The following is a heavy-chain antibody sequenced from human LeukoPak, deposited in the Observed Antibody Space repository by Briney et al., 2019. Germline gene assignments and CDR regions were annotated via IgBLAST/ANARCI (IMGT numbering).Heavy chain of an antibody. CDR1: GFTFSSYA. V-gene: IGHV3-30*04. J-gene: IGHJ4*02. D-gene: IGHD6-13*01. CDR3: ARDIIAAAGTAWDY. CDR2: ISYDGSNK. Sequence: GGSLRLSCAASGFTFSSYAMHWVRQAPGKGLEWVAVISYDGSNKYYADSVKGRFTISRGNSKNTLYLQMNSLRAEDTAVYYCARDIIAAAGTAWDYWGQGTLVTVSS.